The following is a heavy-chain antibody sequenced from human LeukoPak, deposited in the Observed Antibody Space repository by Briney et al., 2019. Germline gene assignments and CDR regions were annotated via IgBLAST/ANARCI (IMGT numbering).Heavy chain of an antibody. D-gene: IGHD2-2*01. J-gene: IGHJ5*02. Sequence: ASVKVSCKASGYTFTGYYMHWVRQAPGQGLEWMGWISPNSGDTDIAQKFQGRVTMTRDTSIATSYMEVDSLTSDDTAVYYCARESACGTTNCLAPANWLDPWGQGTLVIVSS. CDR1: GYTFTGYY. CDR3: ARESACGTTNCLAPANWLDP. V-gene: IGHV1-2*02. CDR2: ISPNSGDT.